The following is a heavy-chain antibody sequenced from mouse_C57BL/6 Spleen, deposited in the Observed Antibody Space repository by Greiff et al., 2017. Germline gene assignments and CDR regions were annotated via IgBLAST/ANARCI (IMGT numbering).Heavy chain of an antibody. V-gene: IGHV1-64*01. D-gene: IGHD2-3*01. CDR2: IHPNSGST. CDR1: GYTFTSYW. Sequence: QVQLQQPGAELVKPGASVKLSCKASGYTFTSYWMHWVKQRPGQGLEWIGMIHPNSGSTNYNEKFKSKATLTVDKSSSTAYMQLSSLTSEDSAVYYCAREGVGYYVPEYWGQGTTLTVSS. CDR3: AREGVGYYVPEY. J-gene: IGHJ2*01.